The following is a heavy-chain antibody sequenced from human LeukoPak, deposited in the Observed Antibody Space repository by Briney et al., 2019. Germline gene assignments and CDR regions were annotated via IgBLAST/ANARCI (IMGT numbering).Heavy chain of an antibody. J-gene: IGHJ4*02. CDR1: GGSISSSSYY. CDR3: ARHGGEWLRYYFNY. Sequence: PSETLSLTCTVSGGSISSSSYYWGWIRQPPGKGLEWIGSFYYSGSTYYNPSLKSRVTISVDTSKNQFSLKLNSVTAADTAVYYCARHGGEWLRYYFNYWGQGTLVTVSS. CDR2: FYYSGST. V-gene: IGHV4-39*01. D-gene: IGHD5-12*01.